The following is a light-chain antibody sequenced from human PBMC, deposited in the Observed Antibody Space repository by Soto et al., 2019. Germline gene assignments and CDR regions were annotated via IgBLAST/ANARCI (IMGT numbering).Light chain of an antibody. CDR3: QQRSNWPPIYT. CDR2: DVS. CDR1: RSVAGY. V-gene: IGKV3-11*01. Sequence: ELVLTQSPATLSLSPGERATLSCRASRSVAGYLAWYQQKPGQAPRLLIYDVSNRATGIPPRFSGSGSGTDFTLTISSLEPEDFAVYYCQQRSNWPPIYTFGPGTKLEIK. J-gene: IGKJ2*01.